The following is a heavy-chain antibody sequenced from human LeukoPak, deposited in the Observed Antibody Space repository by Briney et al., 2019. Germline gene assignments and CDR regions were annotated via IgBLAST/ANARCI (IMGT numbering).Heavy chain of an antibody. CDR2: IHYSGGT. CDR3: ARGGVYYFDF. Sequence: PSETLSLTCTVSGGSNSTYYWSWIRQPPGKGLEWIGYIHYSGGTYYDSSLKSRVTISIDTSKNQFSLELSSVTAADTAVYYCARGGVYYFDFWGQGTLVTVSS. V-gene: IGHV4-59*01. J-gene: IGHJ4*02. D-gene: IGHD3-16*01. CDR1: GGSNSTYY.